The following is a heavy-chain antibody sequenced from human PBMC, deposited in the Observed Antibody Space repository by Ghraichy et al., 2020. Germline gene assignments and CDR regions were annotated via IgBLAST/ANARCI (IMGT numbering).Heavy chain of an antibody. CDR2: IYYGGSS. CDR1: GGSISSNGHY. CDR3: ARRMVRPRVDL. J-gene: IGHJ5*02. V-gene: IGHV4-39*01. Sequence: SETLSLTCTVSGGSISSNGHYWGWIRQPPGKGLEWIGSIYYGGSSQYNPSLKRRVTISVDTSKNQFSLKLSSVTAADTAVYYCARRMVRPRVDLWGQGTLVTVSS. D-gene: IGHD4-23*01.